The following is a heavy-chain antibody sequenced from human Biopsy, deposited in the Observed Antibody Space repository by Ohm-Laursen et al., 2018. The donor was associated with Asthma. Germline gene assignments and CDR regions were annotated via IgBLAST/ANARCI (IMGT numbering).Heavy chain of an antibody. CDR1: GAYIGTPDYH. V-gene: IGHV4-30-4*01. Sequence: TLSLTCTVSGAYIGTPDYHWSWIRQAPGKGLEWIGFVFHGGTTHYSRSLERRLSISVDKAKNQFSMRLRSMTAPDTAVYFCARVASYGDIYFAIDVWGPGTTVSVS. CDR3: ARVASYGDIYFAIDV. CDR2: VFHGGTT. J-gene: IGHJ6*02. D-gene: IGHD4-17*01.